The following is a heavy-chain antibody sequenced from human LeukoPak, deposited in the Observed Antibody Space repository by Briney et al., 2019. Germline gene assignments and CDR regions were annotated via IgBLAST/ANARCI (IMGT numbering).Heavy chain of an antibody. CDR1: GGSISSGAYY. CDR2: IYNSGST. CDR3: ASRTATAEVDY. V-gene: IGHV4-31*03. J-gene: IGHJ4*02. Sequence: SQTLSLTCIVSGGSISSGAYYWRWTRQHPEKGLEWIGYIYNSGSTYYNPSLKSRVTISVDTSKNQFSLKLSSVTAADTAVYYCASRTATAEVDYWGQGTLVTVSS. D-gene: IGHD1-1*01.